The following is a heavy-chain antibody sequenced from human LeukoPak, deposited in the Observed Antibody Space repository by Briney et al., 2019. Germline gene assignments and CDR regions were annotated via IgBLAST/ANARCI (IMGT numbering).Heavy chain of an antibody. CDR2: ISGSGGST. CDR1: AFTFSSYA. V-gene: IGHV3-23*01. J-gene: IGHJ4*02. Sequence: GRSLTLSCAPSAFTFSSYAMSWVRQSPGKGLEWVSAISGSGGSTYYADSVKGRFTSSRDNSKNTLYLQMNSLRAEGTAVYYCAKDLSGYLYYFDYWGQGTLVTVSS. D-gene: IGHD5-18*01. CDR3: AKDLSGYLYYFDY.